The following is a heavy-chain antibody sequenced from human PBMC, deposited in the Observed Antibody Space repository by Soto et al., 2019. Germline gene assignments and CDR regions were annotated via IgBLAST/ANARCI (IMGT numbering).Heavy chain of an antibody. Sequence: EVQLLESGGGLVQPGGSLRLSCAASGFTFSNYAMIWVRQAPGKGLEWVSAISGGGTSTYYADSVKGRFTISRDDSKSKLYLQMNSLRVDDTAVYYCAKPLATDFDYWGQGTLVTVSS. J-gene: IGHJ4*02. CDR2: ISGGGTST. CDR3: AKPLATDFDY. V-gene: IGHV3-23*01. CDR1: GFTFSNYA.